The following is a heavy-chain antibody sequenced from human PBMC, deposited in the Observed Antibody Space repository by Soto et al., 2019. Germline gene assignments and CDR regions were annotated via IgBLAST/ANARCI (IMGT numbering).Heavy chain of an antibody. CDR2: IIPILGIA. CDR1: GGTFSSYT. CDR3: ARECFTMVRGGKIYYYGMDV. D-gene: IGHD3-10*01. Sequence: QVQLVQSGAEVKKPGSSVKVSCKASGGTFSSYTISWVRQAPGQGLEWMGRIIPILGIANYAQKFQGRVTITADKSTSTAYMELSSLRSEDTAVYYCARECFTMVRGGKIYYYGMDVWGQGTTVTVSS. V-gene: IGHV1-69*08. J-gene: IGHJ6*02.